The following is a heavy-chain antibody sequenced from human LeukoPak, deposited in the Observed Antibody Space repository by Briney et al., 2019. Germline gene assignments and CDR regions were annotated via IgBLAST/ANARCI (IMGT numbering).Heavy chain of an antibody. Sequence: ASVKVSCKASGYTFTGYYMRWVRQAPGQGLEWMGWINPNSGGTNYAQKFQGRVTMTRDTSISTAYMELSSLRSEDTAVYYCARDIAGSGNAFDIWGQGTMVTVSS. CDR1: GYTFTGYY. D-gene: IGHD6-13*01. CDR3: ARDIAGSGNAFDI. V-gene: IGHV1-2*02. J-gene: IGHJ3*02. CDR2: INPNSGGT.